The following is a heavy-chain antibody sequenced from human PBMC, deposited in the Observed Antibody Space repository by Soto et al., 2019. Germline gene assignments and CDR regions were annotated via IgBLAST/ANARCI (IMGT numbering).Heavy chain of an antibody. J-gene: IGHJ5*02. V-gene: IGHV4-34*01. CDR3: ATANWSHHYVDP. CDR1: GGSFSGYY. D-gene: IGHD1-1*01. Sequence: PSETLSLTCAVYGGSFSGYYWSWLRQPPGKGLEWIGEINHSGSPNYNPSLKSRVTISVDTSKNQFSLKMTSVTAADTAVYYCATANWSHHYVDPWGQGTLVTVS. CDR2: INHSGSP.